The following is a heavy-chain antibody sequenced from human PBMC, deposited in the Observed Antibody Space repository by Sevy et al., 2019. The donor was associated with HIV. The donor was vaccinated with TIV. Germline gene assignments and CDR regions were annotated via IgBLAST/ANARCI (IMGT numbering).Heavy chain of an antibody. J-gene: IGHJ4*02. CDR3: AKVRFLEWLPTPLFDY. CDR2: ISGSGGST. Sequence: GGSLRLSCAASGFTFSSYAMSWVRQAPGKGLEWVSAISGSGGSTYYADSVKGRFTISRDNSKNTLYLQMNSLRAEDTAVYYCAKVRFLEWLPTPLFDYRGQGTLVTVSS. D-gene: IGHD3-3*01. CDR1: GFTFSSYA. V-gene: IGHV3-23*01.